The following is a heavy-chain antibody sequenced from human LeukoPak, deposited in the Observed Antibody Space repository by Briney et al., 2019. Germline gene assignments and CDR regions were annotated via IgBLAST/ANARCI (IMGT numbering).Heavy chain of an antibody. CDR3: AKGYSYGPSKYYFDY. D-gene: IGHD5-18*01. CDR1: GFTFSSYA. J-gene: IGHJ4*02. CDR2: ISGSGGST. Sequence: GGSLRLSCAASGFTFSSYAMSWVRQAPGKGLEWVSAISGSGGSTYYADSVKGRFTISRDNSKNTLYLQMNSLRAEDTAVYYCAKGYSYGPSKYYFDYWGQGTLVTVSS. V-gene: IGHV3-23*01.